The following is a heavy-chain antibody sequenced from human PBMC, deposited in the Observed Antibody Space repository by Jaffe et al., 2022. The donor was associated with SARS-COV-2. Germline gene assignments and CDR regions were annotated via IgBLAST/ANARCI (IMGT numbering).Heavy chain of an antibody. J-gene: IGHJ4*02. CDR3: ARDVWGHYYDSSGYYDY. V-gene: IGHV3-74*01. D-gene: IGHD3-22*01. CDR1: GFTFSSYW. Sequence: EVQLVESGGGLVQPGGSLRLSCAASGFTFSSYWMHWVRQAPGKGLVWVSRINSDGSSTSYADSVKGRFTISRDNAKNTLYLQMNSLRAEDTAVYYCARDVWGHYYDSSGYYDYWGQGTLVTVSS. CDR2: INSDGSST.